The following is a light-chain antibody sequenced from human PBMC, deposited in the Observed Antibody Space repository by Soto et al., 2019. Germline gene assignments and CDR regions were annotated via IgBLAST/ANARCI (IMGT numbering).Light chain of an antibody. CDR2: GAS. J-gene: IGKJ2*01. Sequence: DIVMTQSPDSLAVSLGERATINCKSSQTVIKSSDNKHCLAWFQQKPGQPPKLLIYGASTRESGVPDRFSGSGSGTDFTLNISSLQAEDVAVYYCQQFYSSPHMLTFGQGTKLEIK. V-gene: IGKV4-1*01. CDR1: QTVIKSSDNKHC. CDR3: QQFYSSPHMLT.